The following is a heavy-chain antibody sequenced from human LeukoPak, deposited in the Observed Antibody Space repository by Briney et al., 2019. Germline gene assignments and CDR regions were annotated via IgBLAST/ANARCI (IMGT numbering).Heavy chain of an antibody. CDR1: GYTFTGYY. CDR2: INPNSGGT. CDR3: ASSSSSWYGLSFDY. D-gene: IGHD6-13*01. Sequence: ASVKVSCKASGYTFTGYYMQWVRQAPGQGLEWMGWINPNSGGTNYAQKFQGWVTMTRDTSISTAYMELSRLRSDDTAVYYCASSSSSWYGLSFDYWGQGTLVTVSS. V-gene: IGHV1-2*04. J-gene: IGHJ4*02.